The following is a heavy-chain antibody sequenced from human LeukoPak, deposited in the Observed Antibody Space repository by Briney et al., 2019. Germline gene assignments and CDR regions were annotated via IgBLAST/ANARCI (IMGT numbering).Heavy chain of an antibody. J-gene: IGHJ4*02. CDR3: ARGGYYYDSSGYPNYFDY. Sequence: SVKVSCKASGGTFSSYAISWVRQAPGQGLEWMGGIIPIFGTANYAQKFQGRVTITTDESTSTAYMELSSLRSEDTAVYYCARGGYYYDSSGYPNYFDYWGQGTLVTVSS. V-gene: IGHV1-69*05. CDR1: GGTFSSYA. CDR2: IIPIFGTA. D-gene: IGHD3-22*01.